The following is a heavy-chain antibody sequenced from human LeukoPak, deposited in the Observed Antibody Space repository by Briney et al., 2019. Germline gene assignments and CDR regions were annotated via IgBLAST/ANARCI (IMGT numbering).Heavy chain of an antibody. CDR3: ARATYCSGDSCYSGIFDY. V-gene: IGHV4-39*02. J-gene: IGHJ4*02. Sequence: SETLSLTCTVSGGSISSSHYYWGWIRQPPGKGLEWIGSIYYSASTYYNPSLKSRVTISVDTSKNQFSLKLTSVTAADTAVYYCARATYCSGDSCYSGIFDYWGQGTLVTVSS. CDR1: GGSISSSHYY. D-gene: IGHD2-15*01. CDR2: IYYSAST.